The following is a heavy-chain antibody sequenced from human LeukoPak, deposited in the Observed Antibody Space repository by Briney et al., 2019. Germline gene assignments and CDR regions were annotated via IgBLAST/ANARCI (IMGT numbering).Heavy chain of an antibody. CDR2: LSKSGNT. J-gene: IGHJ3*02. D-gene: IGHD3-9*01. Sequence: SETLSLTCTVSGGSITSYYWSWLRQPPRKALEWIGYLSKSGNTSYNPSLKRRVTIFGDTSKHQFFLKLSSLTAADTVVYYCARARYVNSFYAFDIWGQGTLVTVSS. CDR1: GGSITSYY. CDR3: ARARYVNSFYAFDI. V-gene: IGHV4-59*01.